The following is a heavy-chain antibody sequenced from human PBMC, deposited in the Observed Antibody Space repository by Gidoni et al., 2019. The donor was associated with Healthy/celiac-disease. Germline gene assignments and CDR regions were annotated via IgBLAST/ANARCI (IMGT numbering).Heavy chain of an antibody. CDR3: AKSGYVMAVAGKDVNYFDY. Sequence: EVQLLESGGGLVQPGGSLRLSCAASVFTFSSYAMSWVRQAPGKGLEWCSAISGGGGSTYYADSVKGRFTISRDNSKNTLYLQMNSLRAEDTAVYYCAKSGYVMAVAGKDVNYFDYWGQGTLVTVSS. D-gene: IGHD6-19*01. CDR1: VFTFSSYA. V-gene: IGHV3-23*01. CDR2: ISGGGGST. J-gene: IGHJ4*02.